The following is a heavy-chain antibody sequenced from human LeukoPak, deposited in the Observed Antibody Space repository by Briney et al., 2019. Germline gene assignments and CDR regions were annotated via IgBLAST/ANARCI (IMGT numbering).Heavy chain of an antibody. D-gene: IGHD3-3*01. CDR3: AKVYSVVIIGYFDY. CDR2: ISGSGGST. CDR1: GFTFRNYV. Sequence: GGSLRLSCAASGFTFRNYVIHWVRQAPGKGLEWVSAISGSGGSTYYADSVKGRFTISRDNSKNTLYLQMNSLRAEDTAVYYCAKVYSVVIIGYFDYWGQGTLVTVSS. V-gene: IGHV3-23*01. J-gene: IGHJ4*02.